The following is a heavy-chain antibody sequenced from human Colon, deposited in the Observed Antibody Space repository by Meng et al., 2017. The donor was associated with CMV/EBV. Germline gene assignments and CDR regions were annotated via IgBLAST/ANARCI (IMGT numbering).Heavy chain of an antibody. CDR2: IYPGDSDT. V-gene: IGHV5-51*01. CDR1: GYSFTSYW. CDR3: ARGSSSTMFGDYYYGMDV. J-gene: IGHJ6*02. Sequence: KVSCKGSGYSFTSYWIGWVRQMPGKGLEWMGIIYPGDSDTRYSPSFQGQVTISADKSISTAYLQWSSLKASDTAMYYCARGSSSTMFGDYYYGMDVWGQGTTVTVSS. D-gene: IGHD3-3*01.